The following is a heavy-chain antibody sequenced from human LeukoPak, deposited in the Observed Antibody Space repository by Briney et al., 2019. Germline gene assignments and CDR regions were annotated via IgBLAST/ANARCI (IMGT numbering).Heavy chain of an antibody. CDR2: IYSGGST. V-gene: IGHV3-66*01. Sequence: GGSLRLSCSASGFTVSSIYMSRVRQAPGKGLEWASVIYSGGSTYYADSVKGRFTISRDNSKNTLYLQMNSLRAEDTAVYYCASGLKYNSGWYYFDYWGQGTLVTVSS. J-gene: IGHJ4*02. CDR3: ASGLKYNSGWYYFDY. D-gene: IGHD6-19*01. CDR1: GFTVSSIY.